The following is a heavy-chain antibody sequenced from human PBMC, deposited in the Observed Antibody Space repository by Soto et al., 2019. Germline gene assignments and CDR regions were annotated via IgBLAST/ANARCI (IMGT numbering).Heavy chain of an antibody. CDR2: INPSGGST. CDR1: GYTFTSYY. CDR3: ARELVVAAKTYYYYYGMDV. J-gene: IGHJ6*02. V-gene: IGHV1-46*01. Sequence: ASLKVSCNASGYTFTSYYMHWVLQAPGQGLEWMGIINPSGGSTSYAQKFQGRVTMTRDTSTSTVYMELSSLRSEDTAVYYCARELVVAAKTYYYYYGMDVWGQGATVSVSS. D-gene: IGHD2-15*01.